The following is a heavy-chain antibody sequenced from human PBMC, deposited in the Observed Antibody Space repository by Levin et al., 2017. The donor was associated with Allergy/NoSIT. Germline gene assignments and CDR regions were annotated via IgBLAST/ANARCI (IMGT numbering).Heavy chain of an antibody. CDR2: IYYSGST. CDR1: GGSISSSNYY. Sequence: SETLSLTCTVSGGSISSSNYYWGWIRQPPGKGLEWIGNIYYSGSTYYNPSLKSRVTISVDTSKNQLSLRLSSVTAADTAVDYCARLVARSDYYYYYYGMDVWGQGTTVTVSS. CDR3: ARLVARSDYYYYYYGMDV. D-gene: IGHD3/OR15-3a*01. V-gene: IGHV4-39*01. J-gene: IGHJ6*02.